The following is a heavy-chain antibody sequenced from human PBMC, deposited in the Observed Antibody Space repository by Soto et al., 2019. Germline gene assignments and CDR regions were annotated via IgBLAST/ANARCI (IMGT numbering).Heavy chain of an antibody. V-gene: IGHV4-59*01. CDR2: IYYSGST. J-gene: IGHJ4*02. Sequence: SETLSLTCTVSGGSISSYYWSWIRQPPGKGLEWIGYIYYSGSTNYNPSLMSRVTISVDTSKNQFSLKLSSVTAADTAVYYCARACSSGWYVPFVDYWGQGTLVTVSS. CDR1: GGSISSYY. D-gene: IGHD6-19*01. CDR3: ARACSSGWYVPFVDY.